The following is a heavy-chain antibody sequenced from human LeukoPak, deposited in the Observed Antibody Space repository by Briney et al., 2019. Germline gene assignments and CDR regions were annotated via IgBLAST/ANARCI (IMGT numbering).Heavy chain of an antibody. CDR3: ARGDHGDWDY. D-gene: IGHD2-21*02. CDR1: GFTFSGYS. CDR2: ISTTSSTI. V-gene: IGHV3-48*02. Sequence: GGSLSLSCAASGFTFSGYSMNWVRQAPGKGLDWISYISTTSSTIYYADSVRGRFTISRDNAKNLLYLQMNSLRDDDTAVYYCARGDHGDWDYWGQGTLVTVSS. J-gene: IGHJ4*02.